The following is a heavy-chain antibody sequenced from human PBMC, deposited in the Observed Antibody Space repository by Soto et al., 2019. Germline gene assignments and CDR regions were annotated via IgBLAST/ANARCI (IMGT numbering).Heavy chain of an antibody. Sequence: GGSLRLSCAASGFTFSSYSMNWVRQAPGKGLEWVSSISSSSSYIYYADSVKGRFTISRDNAKNSLYLQMNSLRAEDTAVYYCARECEYYDSSGYYYSTTPCDYWGQGTLVTVSS. CDR3: ARECEYYDSSGYYYSTTPCDY. V-gene: IGHV3-21*01. D-gene: IGHD3-22*01. CDR2: ISSSSSYI. CDR1: GFTFSSYS. J-gene: IGHJ4*02.